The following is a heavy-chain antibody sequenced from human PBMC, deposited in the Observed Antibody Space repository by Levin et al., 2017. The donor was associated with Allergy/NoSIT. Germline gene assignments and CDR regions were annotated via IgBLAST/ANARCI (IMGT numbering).Heavy chain of an antibody. CDR2: IDPEDAEI. CDR3: AKLLTSFYYGMHV. CDR1: GYTLSEVA. J-gene: IGHJ6*02. D-gene: IGHD2/OR15-2a*01. V-gene: IGHV1-24*01. Sequence: GESLKISCKISGYTLSEVAMHWVRKAPGKGLEWMGGIDPEDAEIIYAQKFQGRVTMTEDTSTDTAYMELSSLTSEDTAVYYCAKLLTSFYYGMHVWGPGTTVTVSS.